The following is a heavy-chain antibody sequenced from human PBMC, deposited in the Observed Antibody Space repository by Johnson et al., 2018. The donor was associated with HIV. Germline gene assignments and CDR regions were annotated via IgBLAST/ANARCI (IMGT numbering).Heavy chain of an antibody. V-gene: IGHV3-64*04. J-gene: IGHJ3*02. CDR1: GFTFSSYA. Sequence: QMQLVESGGGVIRPGGSLRVSCEASGFTFSSYAMHWVRQPPGKGLECVSGISWNSGIIGYADSVKGRFTISRDNSKNTLYLQMNSLRAEDTAVYYCARGAQWELLRFGAFDIWGQGTMVTVSS. CDR3: ARGAQWELLRFGAFDI. CDR2: ISWNSGII. D-gene: IGHD1-26*01.